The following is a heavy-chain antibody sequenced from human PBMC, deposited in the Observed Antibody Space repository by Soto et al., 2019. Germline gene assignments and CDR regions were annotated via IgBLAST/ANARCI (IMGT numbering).Heavy chain of an antibody. CDR1: GGSISSSGYY. Sequence: SETQSLTCTVSGGSISSSGYYWNWIRQHPGKGLEWIGYIYYSGSTYYNPSLKSRVTISVDTSKNQFSLKLSSVTAADTAVYYCARVLRGMATIKVGAFDIWGQGTMVT. CDR2: IYYSGST. D-gene: IGHD5-12*01. V-gene: IGHV4-31*03. J-gene: IGHJ3*02. CDR3: ARVLRGMATIKVGAFDI.